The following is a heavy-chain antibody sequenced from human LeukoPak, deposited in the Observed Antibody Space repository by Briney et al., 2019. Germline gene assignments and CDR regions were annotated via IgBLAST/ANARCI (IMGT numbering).Heavy chain of an antibody. J-gene: IGHJ4*02. D-gene: IGHD6-6*01. Sequence: SVKVSCKASGGTFSSDVVSWVRQAPGQGLEWMGGIIPIFGTTNYAQKFQGRVTITADESTSTAYMELSSLRSEDTAVYYCARGERAARPPDYWGQGTLVTVSS. V-gene: IGHV1-69*13. CDR3: ARGERAARPPDY. CDR1: GGTFSSDV. CDR2: IIPIFGTT.